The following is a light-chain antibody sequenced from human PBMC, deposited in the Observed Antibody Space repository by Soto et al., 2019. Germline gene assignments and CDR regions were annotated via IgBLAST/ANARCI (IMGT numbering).Light chain of an antibody. J-gene: IGLJ2*01. CDR1: SSDVGGYNY. CDR3: SSYTTSSPHVL. CDR2: DVS. V-gene: IGLV2-14*03. Sequence: QSALTQPASVSGSPGQSITISCTGTSSDVGGYNYVSWYQQHPGKGPKLMIYDVSDRPSGVSNRFSGSKSGNTASLTISGLRDEDEAAYYCSSYTTSSPHVLFGGGTKLTVL.